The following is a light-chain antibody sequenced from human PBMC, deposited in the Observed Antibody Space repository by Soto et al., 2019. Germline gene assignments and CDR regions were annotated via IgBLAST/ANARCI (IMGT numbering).Light chain of an antibody. CDR2: GAF. Sequence: EIVLTQSPATLSVSPGEGATLSCRTSQIIGTNLAWYQQKPGQAPRLLIYGAFIRAPGFPVRLRGTGSGSEFTLTISSLQSEDGALYFCQQYDKWPYTFGQGTNLELK. J-gene: IGKJ2*01. CDR1: QIIGTN. V-gene: IGKV3-15*01. CDR3: QQYDKWPYT.